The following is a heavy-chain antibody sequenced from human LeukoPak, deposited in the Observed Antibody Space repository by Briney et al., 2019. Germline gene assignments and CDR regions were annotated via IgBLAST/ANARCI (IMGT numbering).Heavy chain of an antibody. CDR3: ARDMSRKSYYYYYMDV. J-gene: IGHJ6*03. CDR2: ISYDGSNK. CDR1: EFTFSSYD. D-gene: IGHD3-10*02. Sequence: GGSLRLSCAASEFTFSSYDMTWVRQAPGKGLEWVAVISYDGSNKYYADSVKGRSTISRDNSKNTLYLQMNSLRAEDTAVYYCARDMSRKSYYYYYMDVWGKGTTVTVSS. V-gene: IGHV3-30*03.